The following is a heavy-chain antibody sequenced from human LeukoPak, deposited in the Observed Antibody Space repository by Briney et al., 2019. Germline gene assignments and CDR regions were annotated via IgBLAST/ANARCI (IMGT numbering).Heavy chain of an antibody. D-gene: IGHD1-20*01. CDR2: ISAYNGNT. CDR1: GYTFTSYG. J-gene: IGHJ6*02. V-gene: IGHV1-18*01. CDR3: ARDNWNDVPLNYYGMDV. Sequence: ASVKVSCKASGYTFTSYGISWVRQAPGQGLEWMGWISAYNGNTNYAQKLQGRVTMTTDTSTSTAYMELRSLRSDDTAVYYCARDNWNDVPLNYYGMDVWGQGTTVTVSS.